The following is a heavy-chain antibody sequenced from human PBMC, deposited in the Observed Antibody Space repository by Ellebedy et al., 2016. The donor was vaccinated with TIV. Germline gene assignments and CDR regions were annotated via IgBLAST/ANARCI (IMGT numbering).Heavy chain of an antibody. Sequence: GESLKISCTGSGFTFSNAWVNWVRQAPGKGLEWVGRIESEADGGTTVYTAPVRGRFTISRDDSRNTLYLQMNSLEIEDTAVYYCTTENGLRDFWGQGTLVTVSS. CDR1: GFTFSNAW. D-gene: IGHD4-17*01. CDR3: TTENGLRDF. J-gene: IGHJ4*02. V-gene: IGHV3-15*07. CDR2: IESEADGGTT.